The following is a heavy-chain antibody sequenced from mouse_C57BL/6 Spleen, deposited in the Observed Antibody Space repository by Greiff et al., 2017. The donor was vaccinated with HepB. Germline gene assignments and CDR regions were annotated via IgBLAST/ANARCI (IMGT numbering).Heavy chain of an antibody. V-gene: IGHV5-17*01. CDR1: GFTFSDYG. J-gene: IGHJ1*03. CDR3: ARGTQEGYFDV. Sequence: EVQVVESGGGLVKPGGSLKLSCAASGFTFSDYGMHWVRQAPEKGLEWVAYISSGSSTIYYADTVKGRFTISRDNAKNTLFLQMTSLRSEDTAMYYCARGTQEGYFDVWGTGTTVTVSS. CDR2: ISSGSSTI.